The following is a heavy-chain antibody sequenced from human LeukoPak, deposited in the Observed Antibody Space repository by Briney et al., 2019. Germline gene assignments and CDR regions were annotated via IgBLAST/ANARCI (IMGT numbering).Heavy chain of an antibody. D-gene: IGHD2-2*01. J-gene: IGHJ4*02. CDR2: IIPIFGTA. Sequence: ASVEVSCKASGGTFSSYAISWVRQAPGQGLEWMGGIIPIFGTANYAQKFQGRVTITTDESTSTAYMELSSLRSEDTAVYYCAAAKTVVPDDYWGQGTLVTVSS. V-gene: IGHV1-69*05. CDR3: AAAKTVVPDDY. CDR1: GGTFSSYA.